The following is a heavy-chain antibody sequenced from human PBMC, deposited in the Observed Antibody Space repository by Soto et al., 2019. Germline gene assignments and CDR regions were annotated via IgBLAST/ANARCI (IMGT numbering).Heavy chain of an antibody. D-gene: IGHD2-2*01. Sequence: QVQLQESGPGLVKPSQTLSLTCTVSGGSISSGGYYWSWIRQHPGKGLEWIGYIYYSGSTYYNPSLKSRVTISVDTSKNQFSLKLSSVTAADTAVYYCAREVGCTPSTSCPDIYYYYYGMDVWGQGTTVTVSS. CDR2: IYYSGST. CDR3: AREVGCTPSTSCPDIYYYYYGMDV. V-gene: IGHV4-31*03. J-gene: IGHJ6*02. CDR1: GGSISSGGYY.